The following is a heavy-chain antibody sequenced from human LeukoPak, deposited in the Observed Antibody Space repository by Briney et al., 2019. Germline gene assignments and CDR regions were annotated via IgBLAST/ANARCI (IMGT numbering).Heavy chain of an antibody. CDR1: GFSLSPRGVG. Sequence: SGPTLVKPTPALTLTCTFSGFSLSPRGVGVGWMRQPPGKALEWLALIYWDDDNRYSTSLKSRLTITKHTSKNQVVLTMTNMDPVDTATYYCVHLLSVTTPDAVDYWGQGTLVTVSS. J-gene: IGHJ4*02. CDR2: IYWDDDN. CDR3: VHLLSVTTPDAVDY. V-gene: IGHV2-5*02. D-gene: IGHD4-17*01.